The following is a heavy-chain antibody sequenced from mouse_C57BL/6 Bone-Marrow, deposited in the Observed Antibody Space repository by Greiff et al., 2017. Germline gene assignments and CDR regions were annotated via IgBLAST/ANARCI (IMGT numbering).Heavy chain of an antibody. V-gene: IGHV1-19*01. J-gene: IGHJ2*01. CDR3: ARRLLRFPFDY. CDR1: GYTFTDYY. CDR2: INPYNGGT. D-gene: IGHD1-1*01. Sequence: VQLQQSGPVLVKPGASVKMSCKASGYTFTDYYMNWVKQSHGKSLEWIGVINPYNGGTSYNQKFKGKATLTVDKSSSTAYMELNSLTSEDSAVYYCARRLLRFPFDYWGQGTTLTVSS.